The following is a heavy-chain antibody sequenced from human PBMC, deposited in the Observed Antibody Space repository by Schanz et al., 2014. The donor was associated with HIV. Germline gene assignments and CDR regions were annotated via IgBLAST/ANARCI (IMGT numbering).Heavy chain of an antibody. CDR2: VSTDGVA. Sequence: EVRLVESGGGLVQPGRSLRLSCAASGFTFGNYDMHWVRQPEGKGLEWVSVVSTDGVAQYAGSVKGRFTISRENAINALHRKMKRLRVGDTAVYYCVRGDRKPPIFGVGIPFYGMDAWGQGTAVTVSS. J-gene: IGHJ6*02. D-gene: IGHD3-3*01. V-gene: IGHV3-13*01. CDR1: GFTFGNYD. CDR3: VRGDRKPPIFGVGIPFYGMDA.